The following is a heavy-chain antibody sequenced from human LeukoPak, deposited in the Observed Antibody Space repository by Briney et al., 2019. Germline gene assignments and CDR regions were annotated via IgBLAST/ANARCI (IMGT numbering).Heavy chain of an antibody. CDR3: ARVGYSSGTGY. Sequence: SETLSLTCTVSGGSISSSSYYWGWLRQPPGKGLEWIGSIYYSGSTYYNPSLKSRVTISVDTSKNQFSLKLSSVTAADTAVYYCARVGYSSGTGYWGQGTLVTVSS. D-gene: IGHD6-19*01. V-gene: IGHV4-39*07. CDR2: IYYSGST. J-gene: IGHJ4*02. CDR1: GGSISSSSYY.